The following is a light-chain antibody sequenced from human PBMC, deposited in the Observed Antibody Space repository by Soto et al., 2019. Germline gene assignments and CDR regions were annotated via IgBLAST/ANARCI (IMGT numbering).Light chain of an antibody. CDR1: QNLGTLY. CDR2: SAS. CDR3: QQYGTSPLT. Sequence: EIVLTQSPGTLSLSPGERGTLSCRASQNLGTLYLAWFQQKSGQAPRLLIYSASRRATGIPDRFTGSGSGTDFTLTISRLEPEDFAVYYCQQYGTSPLTFGQGTNLEIK. V-gene: IGKV3-20*01. J-gene: IGKJ2*01.